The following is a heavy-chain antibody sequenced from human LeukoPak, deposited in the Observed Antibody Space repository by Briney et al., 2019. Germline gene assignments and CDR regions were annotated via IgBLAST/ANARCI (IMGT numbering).Heavy chain of an antibody. J-gene: IGHJ4*02. V-gene: IGHV1-2*02. D-gene: IGHD6-13*01. CDR1: GYTFTGYY. CDR2: INPNSGGT. Sequence: ASVKVSCKASGYTFTGYYMHWVRQAPGQGLEWMGWINPNSGGTNYAQKFQGRVTMTRDTSISTAYMELSRLRSDDTAVYYCARAQGKAAAGIGVYVYWGQGTLVTVSS. CDR3: ARAQGKAAAGIGVYVY.